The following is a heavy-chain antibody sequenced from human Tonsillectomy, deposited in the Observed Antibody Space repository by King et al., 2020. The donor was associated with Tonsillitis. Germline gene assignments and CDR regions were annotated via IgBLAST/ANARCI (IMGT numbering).Heavy chain of an antibody. CDR1: GHSISSTYH. D-gene: IGHD2-2*01. CDR2: ISHSGTT. Sequence: VQLQESGPGLVKPSETLSLTCAVSGHSISSTYHWGWIRQAPGKGLEWIATISHSGTTFYNSSLRSRVTISLDTSKNHFSLIMNSVTAADTAIYYCARELYTRGLDCWGQGTLVTVSS. J-gene: IGHJ4*02. CDR3: ARELYTRGLDC. V-gene: IGHV4-38-2*02.